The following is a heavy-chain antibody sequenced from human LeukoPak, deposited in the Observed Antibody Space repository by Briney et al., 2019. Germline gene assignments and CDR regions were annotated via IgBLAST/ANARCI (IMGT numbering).Heavy chain of an antibody. CDR3: ARGRRSSAGPGYFQH. Sequence: SETLSLTCTVSGYSISSGYYWGWIRQPPGKGLEWIGSIYHSGSTYYNPSLKSRVTISVDTSKNQFSLKLSSVTAADTAVYYCARGRRSSAGPGYFQHWGQGTLVTVSS. CDR1: GYSISSGYY. D-gene: IGHD6-6*01. J-gene: IGHJ1*01. V-gene: IGHV4-38-2*02. CDR2: IYHSGST.